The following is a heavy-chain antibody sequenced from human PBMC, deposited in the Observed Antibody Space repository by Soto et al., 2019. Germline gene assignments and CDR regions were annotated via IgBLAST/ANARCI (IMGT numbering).Heavy chain of an antibody. J-gene: IGHJ4*02. CDR1: GGSFSGYY. CDR3: ALSPRLVDTMIVWFDY. V-gene: IGHV4-34*01. Sequence: QVQLQQWGAGLLKPSETLSLTCAVYGGSFSGYYWSWIRQPPGKGLEWIGEINHSGSTNYNPSLKSRVTISVDTSKNPYSLKLSSVTAADTAVYYCALSPRLVDTMIVWFDYWGQGTLVTVSS. D-gene: IGHD3-22*01. CDR2: INHSGST.